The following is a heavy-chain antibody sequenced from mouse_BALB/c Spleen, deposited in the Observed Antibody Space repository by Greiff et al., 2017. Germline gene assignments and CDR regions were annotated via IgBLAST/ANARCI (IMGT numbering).Heavy chain of an antibody. CDR2: INSNGGST. CDR3: ARARRAITTVVATDWYFDV. CDR1: GFTFSSYG. V-gene: IGHV5-6-3*01. J-gene: IGHJ1*01. Sequence: EVMLVESGGGLVQPGGSLKLSCAASGFTFSSYGMSWVRQTPDKRLELVATINSNGGSTYYPDSVKGRFTISRDNAKNTLYLQMSSLKSEDTAMYYCARARRAITTVVATDWYFDVWGAGTTVTVSS. D-gene: IGHD1-1*01.